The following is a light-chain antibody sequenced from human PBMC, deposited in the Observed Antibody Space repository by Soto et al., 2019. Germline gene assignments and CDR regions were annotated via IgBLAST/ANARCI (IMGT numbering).Light chain of an antibody. V-gene: IGLV2-14*01. CDR1: SSDIGGYNY. J-gene: IGLJ1*01. CDR2: DVS. Sequence: QSVLTQPASVSGSPGRSITISCTGTSSDIGGYNYDSWYQQHPGKAPKLMIYDVSNRPSGVSNRFSGSKSGNTASLTISGVQAEDEDDYYCSSYTSSSTLYVFGIGTKVTGL. CDR3: SSYTSSSTLYV.